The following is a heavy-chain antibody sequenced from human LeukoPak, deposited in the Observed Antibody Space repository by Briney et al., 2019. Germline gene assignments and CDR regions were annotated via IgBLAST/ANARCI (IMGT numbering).Heavy chain of an antibody. CDR3: ATATTGGYYYYGMDV. Sequence: ASVKVSCKVSGYXLTELSIHWVRQAPGKGLEWMGGFDPEDGETIYAQKFQGRVTMTEDTSTDTAYMELSSLRSEDTAVYYCATATTGGYYYYGMDVWGQGTTVTVSS. J-gene: IGHJ6*02. D-gene: IGHD1-14*01. CDR2: FDPEDGET. CDR1: GYXLTELS. V-gene: IGHV1-24*01.